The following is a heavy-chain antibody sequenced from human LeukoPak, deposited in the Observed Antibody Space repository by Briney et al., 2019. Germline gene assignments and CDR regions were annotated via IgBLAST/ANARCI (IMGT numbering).Heavy chain of an antibody. CDR1: GGSFSGYY. D-gene: IGHD2-15*01. CDR2: INHSGST. V-gene: IGHV4-34*01. J-gene: IGHJ5*02. Sequence: PSETLSLTCAVYGGSFSGYYWSWIRQPPGKGLEWIGEINHSGSTNYNPSLKSRVTISVDTSKNQFSLKLSSVTAADTAVYYCARDPYCSGGSCYLGWFDPWGQGTLVTVSS. CDR3: ARDPYCSGGSCYLGWFDP.